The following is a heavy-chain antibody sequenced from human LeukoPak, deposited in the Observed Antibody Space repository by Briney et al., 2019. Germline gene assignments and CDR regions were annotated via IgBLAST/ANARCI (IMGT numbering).Heavy chain of an antibody. CDR3: ARELPQGPYDSSGYSFDY. D-gene: IGHD3-22*01. CDR1: GYTFTSYA. V-gene: IGHV7-4-1*02. J-gene: IGHJ4*02. CDR2: XXXNTGNP. Sequence: ASVKVSCKASGYTFTSYAMNWVRQAPGQGLEWXXXXXXNTGNPTYAQGXTGXXXXXLXTSVSTAYLQISSLKAEDTAVYYCARELPQGPYDSSGYSFDYWGQGTLVTVSS.